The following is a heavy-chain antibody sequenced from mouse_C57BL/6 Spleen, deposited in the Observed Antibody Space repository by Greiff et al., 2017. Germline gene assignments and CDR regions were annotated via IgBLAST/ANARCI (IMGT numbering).Heavy chain of an antibody. CDR2: IDPETGGT. CDR3: TRGRLRLYWYFDV. Sequence: QVQLQQSGAELVRPGASVTLSCKASGYTFTDYEMHWVKQTPVHGLEWIGAIDPETGGTAYNQKFKGKAILTADKSSSTAYMELRSLTSEDSAVYYCTRGRLRLYWYFDVWGTGTTVTVSS. CDR1: GYTFTDYE. V-gene: IGHV1-15*01. J-gene: IGHJ1*03. D-gene: IGHD2-4*01.